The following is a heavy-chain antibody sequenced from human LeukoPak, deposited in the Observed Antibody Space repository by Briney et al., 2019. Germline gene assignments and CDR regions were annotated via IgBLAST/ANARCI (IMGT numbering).Heavy chain of an antibody. V-gene: IGHV3-66*01. Sequence: PGGSLRLSCAASGFTVSSNYMSWVRQAPGKGLEWVSVIYSGGSTYYADSVKSRFTISRDNSKNTLYLQMNSLRAEDTAVYYCARGEYYDILTGYSPDFDYWGQGTLVTVSS. D-gene: IGHD3-9*01. CDR2: IYSGGST. J-gene: IGHJ4*02. CDR1: GFTVSSNY. CDR3: ARGEYYDILTGYSPDFDY.